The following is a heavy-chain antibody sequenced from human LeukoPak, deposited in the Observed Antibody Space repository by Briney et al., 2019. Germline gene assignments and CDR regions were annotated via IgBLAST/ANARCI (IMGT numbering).Heavy chain of an antibody. CDR1: GYSISSGYY. V-gene: IGHV4-38-2*02. CDR2: IYHSGST. Sequence: SETLSLTCTVSGYSISSGYYWGWIRQPPGKGLEWIGSIYHSGSTYYNPSLKSRVTISVDTSKNQFSLKLSSVTAADTAVYYCARANGDTEFDYWGQGTLVTVSS. CDR3: ARANGDTEFDY. D-gene: IGHD5-24*01. J-gene: IGHJ4*02.